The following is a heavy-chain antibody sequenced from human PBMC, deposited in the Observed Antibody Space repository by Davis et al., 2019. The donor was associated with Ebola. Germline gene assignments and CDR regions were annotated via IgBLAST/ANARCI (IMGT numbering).Heavy chain of an antibody. CDR2: IRSDGSRT. J-gene: IGHJ5*02. CDR3: AHPVGPDPIYH. Sequence: PGGSLRLSCSASGFTFSTFGMFWVRQAPGKGLEWVAFIRSDGSRTQYADSVKGRFTISRDNAKNRLYLQMNSLRADDTAVYYCAHPVGPDPIYHWGQGTPVTVSS. D-gene: IGHD2-21*01. V-gene: IGHV3-30*02. CDR1: GFTFSTFG.